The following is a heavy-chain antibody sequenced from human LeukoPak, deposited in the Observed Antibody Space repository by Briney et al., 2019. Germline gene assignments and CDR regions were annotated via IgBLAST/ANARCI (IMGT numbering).Heavy chain of an antibody. Sequence: GSLRLSCAASGFTFSSYEMNWVRQAPGKGLEWVSCISNSGSTIYCADSVKGRFTISRDNAKNSLYLQMDSLRAEDTAVYYCASGPDYGDLYYYYYMDVWGKGTTVTVSS. CDR2: ISNSGSTI. CDR3: ASGPDYGDLYYYYYMDV. D-gene: IGHD4-17*01. CDR1: GFTFSSYE. J-gene: IGHJ6*03. V-gene: IGHV3-48*03.